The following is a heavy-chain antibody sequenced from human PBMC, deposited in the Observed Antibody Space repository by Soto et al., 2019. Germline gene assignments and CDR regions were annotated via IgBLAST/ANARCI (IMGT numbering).Heavy chain of an antibody. CDR3: AKSEPYGSGSYYFDY. J-gene: IGHJ4*02. CDR1: GFTFSSYA. CDR2: LSGSGGTT. Sequence: GGSLRLSCAASGFTFSSYAMSWVRQTPGKGLEWVSTLSGSGGTTYYADSVKGQFTISRDNSKNTLYLQMNSLRAEDTAIYYCAKSEPYGSGSYYFDYWGQGTLVTVSS. V-gene: IGHV3-23*01. D-gene: IGHD1-26*01.